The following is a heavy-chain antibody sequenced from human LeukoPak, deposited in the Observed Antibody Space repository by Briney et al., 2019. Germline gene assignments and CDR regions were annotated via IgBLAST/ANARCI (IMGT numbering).Heavy chain of an antibody. CDR1: GFTFSSYA. D-gene: IGHD6-6*01. Sequence: GSLRLSCAASGFTFSSYAMSWVRQAPGKGLEWVAVISYDGSNKYYADSVKGRFTISRDNSKNTLYLQMNSLRAEDTAVYYCAQGSSSYAFDIWGQGTMVTVSS. V-gene: IGHV3-30*18. CDR2: ISYDGSNK. CDR3: AQGSSSYAFDI. J-gene: IGHJ3*02.